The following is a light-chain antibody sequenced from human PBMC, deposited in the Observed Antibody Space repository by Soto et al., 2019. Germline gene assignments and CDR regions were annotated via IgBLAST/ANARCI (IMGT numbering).Light chain of an antibody. Sequence: QSALTQPASVSGSPGQSITISCTGTSSDVGRFNYVSWYQHHPDKAPKLMIYDVTNRPSGVSNRFSGSKSGNTASLTISGLQAEDEADYYCSSYTSSSTLVVFGGGTKLTVL. CDR3: SSYTSSSTLVV. V-gene: IGLV2-14*03. J-gene: IGLJ2*01. CDR1: SSDVGRFNY. CDR2: DVT.